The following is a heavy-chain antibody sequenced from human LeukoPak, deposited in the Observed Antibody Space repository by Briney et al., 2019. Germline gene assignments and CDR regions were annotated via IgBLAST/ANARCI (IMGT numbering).Heavy chain of an antibody. CDR3: ARHPPHVVVTALRSFDI. J-gene: IGHJ3*02. V-gene: IGHV4-39*01. Sequence: PSETLSLTCTVSGGSISNSSYYWGWIRQPPGKGLEWIGSIYYSGSTYYNPSLKSRVTISVDTSKNQFSLKLSSVTAADTAVYYCARHPPHVVVTALRSFDIWGQGTMVTVSS. D-gene: IGHD2-21*02. CDR2: IYYSGST. CDR1: GGSISNSSYY.